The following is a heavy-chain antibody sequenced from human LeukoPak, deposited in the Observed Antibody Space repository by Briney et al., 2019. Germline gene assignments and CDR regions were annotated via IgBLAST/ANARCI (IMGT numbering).Heavy chain of an antibody. V-gene: IGHV4-59*01. CDR2: IYYSGST. J-gene: IGHJ4*02. D-gene: IGHD4-11*01. CDR1: GGSISNYY. Sequence: SETLSLTCTVFGGSISNYYWTWIRQPPGRGLEWIGYIYYSGSTNYNPSLKSRVTMSVDKSKNQFSLNLSSVTAADTAVYFCARGHTNYPYYFDYWGQGTLVTVSS. CDR3: ARGHTNYPYYFDY.